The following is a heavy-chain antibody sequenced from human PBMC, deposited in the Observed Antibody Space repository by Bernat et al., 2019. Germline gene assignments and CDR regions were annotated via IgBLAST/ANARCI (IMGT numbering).Heavy chain of an antibody. V-gene: IGHV3-21*01. CDR2: ISSSSSYI. D-gene: IGHD2-2*01. CDR3: ARDIVVAPAARDDAFDI. J-gene: IGHJ3*02. CDR1: GFTFSSYS. Sequence: EVQLVESGGGLVKPGGSLRLSCAASGFTFSSYSMNWVRQAPGKGLEWVSSISSSSSYIYYADSVKGRFTISRDNAKNSLYLQMNSLRAEDTAVYYCARDIVVAPAARDDAFDIWGQGTMVTVSS.